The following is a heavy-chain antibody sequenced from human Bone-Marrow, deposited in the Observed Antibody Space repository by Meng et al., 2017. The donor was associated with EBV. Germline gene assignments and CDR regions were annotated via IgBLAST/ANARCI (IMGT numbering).Heavy chain of an antibody. D-gene: IGHD5-12*01. V-gene: IGHV3-11*01. Sequence: LGGFVGGFGKPGGSRGLSCEAFGFSFSDYHMSWIRQAPGKGLEWVSYISSSGSTIYYADSVKGRFTISRDNAKNSLYLQMNSLRAEDTAVYYCARDYSGAIDWGQGTLVTVSS. CDR1: GFSFSDYH. CDR3: ARDYSGAID. J-gene: IGHJ4*02. CDR2: ISSSGSTI.